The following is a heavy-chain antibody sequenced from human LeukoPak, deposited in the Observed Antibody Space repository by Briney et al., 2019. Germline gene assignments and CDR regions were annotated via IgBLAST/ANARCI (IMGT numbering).Heavy chain of an antibody. J-gene: IGHJ4*02. V-gene: IGHV3-48*01. CDR1: GFSFSDYS. CDR2: IRSNTDTI. D-gene: IGHD3-3*02. Sequence: GGSLRLSCSSSGFSFSDYSVNWVRQAPGKGLEWVSYIRSNTDTIYYAESVKGRFTVSRDNAKNSLYLQMSSLRAEDTAVYYCARDRWHYGSGSGFFDCWGQGTLVTVSS. CDR3: ARDRWHYGSGSGFFDC.